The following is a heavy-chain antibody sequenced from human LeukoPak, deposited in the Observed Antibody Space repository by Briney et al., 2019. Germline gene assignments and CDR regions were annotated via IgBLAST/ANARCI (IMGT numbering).Heavy chain of an antibody. CDR3: ARGRRFGELSDFDY. V-gene: IGHV4-34*01. J-gene: IGHJ4*02. D-gene: IGHD3-10*01. Sequence: SETLSLTCAVYGGSFSGYYWSWIRQPPGKGLEWIGEINHSGSTNYNPSLKSRVTISVDTSKNQFSLKPSSVTAADTAVYYCARGRRFGELSDFDYWGQGTLVTVSS. CDR2: INHSGST. CDR1: GGSFSGYY.